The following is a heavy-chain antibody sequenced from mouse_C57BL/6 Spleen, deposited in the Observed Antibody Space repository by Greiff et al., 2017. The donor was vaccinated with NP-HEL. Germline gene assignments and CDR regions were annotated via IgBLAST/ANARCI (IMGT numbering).Heavy chain of an antibody. CDR2: INPYNGGT. CDR3: ARRDYGSSEWFAY. CDR1: GYTFTDYY. Sequence: EVQLQQSGPVLVKPGASVKMSCKASGYTFTDYYMNWVKQSHGKSLEWIGVINPYNGGTSYNQKFKGKATLTVDKSSSTAYMELNSLTSEDSAVYYCARRDYGSSEWFAYWGQGTLVTVAA. D-gene: IGHD1-1*01. V-gene: IGHV1-19*01. J-gene: IGHJ3*01.